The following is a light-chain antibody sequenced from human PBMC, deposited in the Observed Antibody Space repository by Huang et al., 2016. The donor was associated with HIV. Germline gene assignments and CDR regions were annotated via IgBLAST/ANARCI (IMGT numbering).Light chain of an antibody. CDR2: DVS. Sequence: DIQMTQSPSSLSVSVGDRVTITCQASQDIRKYLNWYQQKSGRAPKLLIYDVSNLEKGVPLMFSGSGSGTNFTLTISSLQPEDLAEYYCQQYDNSYTFGQGTKLEI. V-gene: IGKV1-33*01. CDR3: QQYDNSYT. CDR1: QDIRKY. J-gene: IGKJ2*01.